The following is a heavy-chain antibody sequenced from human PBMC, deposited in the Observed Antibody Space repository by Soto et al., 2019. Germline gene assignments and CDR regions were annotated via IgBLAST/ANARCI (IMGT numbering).Heavy chain of an antibody. CDR1: GGTFSSYA. CDR2: IIPIFGTA. Sequence: GASVKVSCKASGGTFSSYAISWVRQAPGQGLEWMGGIIPIFGTANYAQKFQGRVTITADESTSTAYMELSSLRSEDTAVYYCARDFWDATNYYYGMDVCGQGPTVTVYS. CDR3: ARDFWDATNYYYGMDV. V-gene: IGHV1-69*13. D-gene: IGHD2-15*01. J-gene: IGHJ6*02.